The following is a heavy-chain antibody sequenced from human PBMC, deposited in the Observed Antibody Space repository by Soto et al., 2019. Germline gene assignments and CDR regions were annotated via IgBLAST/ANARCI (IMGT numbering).Heavy chain of an antibody. Sequence: GGSLRLSCAASGFTFDDYAMHWVRQAPGKGLEWVSGISWNSGSIGYADSVKGRFTISRDNAKNSLYLQMNSLRAEDTALYYCAKDKAPGFYGSGAIRYYYYGMDVWGQGTTVTVSS. V-gene: IGHV3-9*01. CDR1: GFTFDDYA. CDR2: ISWNSGSI. J-gene: IGHJ6*02. CDR3: AKDKAPGFYGSGAIRYYYYGMDV. D-gene: IGHD3-10*01.